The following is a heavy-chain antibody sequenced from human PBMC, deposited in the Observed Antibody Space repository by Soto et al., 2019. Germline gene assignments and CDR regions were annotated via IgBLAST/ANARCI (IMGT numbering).Heavy chain of an antibody. CDR3: FRYCSRFLEWPSKGSSYLGMDV. CDR1: GFTFSRYE. Sequence: GGSLRLSCAASGFTFSRYEINWVRQAPWKGLQWLSYISGNGITIYYADSVEGRFTISRDNAKNSLYLQMNSLRAEDTALYYCFRYCSRFLEWPSKGSSYLGMDVLGQGTTVTVSS. D-gene: IGHD3-3*01. J-gene: IGHJ6*02. CDR2: ISGNGITI. V-gene: IGHV3-48*03.